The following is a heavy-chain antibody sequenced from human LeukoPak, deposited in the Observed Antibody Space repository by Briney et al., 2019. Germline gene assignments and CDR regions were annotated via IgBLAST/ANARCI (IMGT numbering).Heavy chain of an antibody. Sequence: SETLSLTCAVYGGSLSGYYWSWIRQPPGKGLEWIGEINHRGSTNYNPSLKSRVTISVDTSKNQFSLKLSSVTAADTAVYYCARHGDDYGVDYWGQGTLVTVSS. V-gene: IGHV4-34*01. CDR1: GGSLSGYY. J-gene: IGHJ4*02. CDR3: ARHGDDYGVDY. CDR2: INHRGST. D-gene: IGHD4-17*01.